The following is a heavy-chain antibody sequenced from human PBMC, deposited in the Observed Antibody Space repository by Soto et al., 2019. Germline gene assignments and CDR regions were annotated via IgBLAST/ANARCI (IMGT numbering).Heavy chain of an antibody. CDR2: TYYRSKWYN. CDR1: GDSVSSNSAA. V-gene: IGHV6-1*01. J-gene: IGHJ6*02. CDR3: ARYIVVVPAAKTRAWVDGMDV. Sequence: SQTLSLTCAISGDSVSSNSAAWNWIRQSPSRGLEWLGRTYYRSKWYNDYAVSVKSRITINPDTSKNQFSLQLNSVTPEDTAVYYCARYIVVVPAAKTRAWVDGMDVWGQGTTVTVSS. D-gene: IGHD2-2*01.